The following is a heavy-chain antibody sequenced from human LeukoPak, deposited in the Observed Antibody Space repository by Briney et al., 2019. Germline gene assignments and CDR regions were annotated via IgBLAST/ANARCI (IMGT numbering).Heavy chain of an antibody. D-gene: IGHD6-13*01. CDR3: ARESPVAATGRSWFDS. V-gene: IGHV3-30*02. J-gene: IGHJ5*01. CDR2: IRYDGSNK. Sequence: GGSLRLSCAASGFTFSSYGMHWVRQAPGKGLEWVAFIRYDGSNKYYADSVKGRFTISRDNSKNTLYLQMNSLRAEDTALYYCARESPVAATGRSWFDSWGQGTLVTVSS. CDR1: GFTFSSYG.